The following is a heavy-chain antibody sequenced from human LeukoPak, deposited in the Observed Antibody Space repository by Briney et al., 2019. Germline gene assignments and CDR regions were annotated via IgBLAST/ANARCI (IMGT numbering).Heavy chain of an antibody. CDR2: IIPIFGIA. CDR3: AKSVVVVAWGMDV. V-gene: IGHV1-69*04. D-gene: IGHD2-15*01. J-gene: IGHJ6*01. CDR1: GGTFSSYA. Sequence: SVTVSCKASGGTFSSYAISWVRQAPGQGLEWMGRIIPIFGIANYAQKFQGRVTITADKSTSTAYMELSSLRSEDTAVYYCAKSVVVVAWGMDVWGQGTTVTVSS.